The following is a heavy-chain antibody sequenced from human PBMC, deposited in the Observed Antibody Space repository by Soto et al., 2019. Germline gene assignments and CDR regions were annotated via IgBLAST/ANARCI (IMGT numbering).Heavy chain of an antibody. J-gene: IGHJ4*02. V-gene: IGHV4-34*01. CDR3: ARGSGIVALPGELEDVKYDY. CDR1: GQSFSGHS. Sequence: QVQLQQWGAGLVKPSETLSLSCAVYGQSFSGHSWAWIRQPPGKGLEWMGEINESGSTYYNPSLKGRVTLSTDTSKNQFSLKLSSVIAADTAAYFCARGSGIVALPGELEDVKYDYWGQGTLVNVSS. D-gene: IGHD1-1*01. CDR2: INESGST.